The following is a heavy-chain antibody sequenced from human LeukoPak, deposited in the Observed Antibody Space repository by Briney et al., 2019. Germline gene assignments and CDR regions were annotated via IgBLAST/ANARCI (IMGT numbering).Heavy chain of an antibody. CDR2: ISGGGDIT. V-gene: IGHV3-23*01. J-gene: IGHJ4*02. Sequence: PGGSLRLSCAASGFTFSSYAMNWVRQAPGKGLEWVSAISGGGDITYYAGSVKGRFTISRDNSKNTLYLQVSSLRADDTAVYYSAKAHSGSFYSGIHWGQGTLVTVSS. CDR1: GFTFSSYA. CDR3: AKAHSGSFYSGIH. D-gene: IGHD1-26*01.